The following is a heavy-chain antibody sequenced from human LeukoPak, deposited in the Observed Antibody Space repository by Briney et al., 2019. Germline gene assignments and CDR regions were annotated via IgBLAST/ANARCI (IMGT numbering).Heavy chain of an antibody. V-gene: IGHV3-7*01. Sequence: PGGSLRLSCAASGFTFSSYAMSWVRQAPGKGLEWVANIKQDGSEKYYVDSVKGRFTISRDNAKNSLYLQMNSLRAEDTAVYYCARESVTRTMIVVVITSGRGDAFDIWGQGTMVTVSS. CDR3: ARESVTRTMIVVVITSGRGDAFDI. CDR1: GFTFSSYA. CDR2: IKQDGSEK. J-gene: IGHJ3*02. D-gene: IGHD3-22*01.